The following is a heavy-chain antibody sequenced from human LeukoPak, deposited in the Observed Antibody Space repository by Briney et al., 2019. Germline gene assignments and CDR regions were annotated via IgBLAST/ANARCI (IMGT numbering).Heavy chain of an antibody. D-gene: IGHD3-10*01. CDR1: GGSISSYY. Sequence: SETLSLTCTVSGGSISSYYWSWIRQPPGKGLEWIGYIYYSGSTNYNPSLKSRVTISVDTSKNQFSLKLSSVTAADTAVYYCARDTGAFDIWGQGTMVTVSS. CDR3: ARDTGAFDI. V-gene: IGHV4-59*01. CDR2: IYYSGST. J-gene: IGHJ3*02.